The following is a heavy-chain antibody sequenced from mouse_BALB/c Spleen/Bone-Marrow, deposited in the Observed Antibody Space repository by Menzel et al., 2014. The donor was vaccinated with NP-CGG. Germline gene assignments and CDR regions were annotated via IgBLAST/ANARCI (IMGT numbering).Heavy chain of an antibody. V-gene: IGHV1-9*01. J-gene: IGHJ3*01. Sequence: VQLQQSGAELMKPGASVKISCKATGYTFSSYWIEWVKQRPGHGLEWIGEILPGSGSTNYNEKFKGKATFTADTSSNSAYMQLTSLTSKDSAGYCCARNGNSPAWFAYWGQGTLVTVSA. CDR2: ILPGSGST. CDR1: GYTFSSYW. CDR3: ARNGNSPAWFAY. D-gene: IGHD2-1*01.